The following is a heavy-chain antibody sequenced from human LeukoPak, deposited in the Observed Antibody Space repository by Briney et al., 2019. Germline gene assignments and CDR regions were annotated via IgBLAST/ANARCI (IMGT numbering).Heavy chain of an antibody. D-gene: IGHD4-17*01. CDR3: AKGNYDYGDYDGGDY. Sequence: RGSLRLSCAASGFTFTGYGMHWVRQPPGKGLEWVAFIRYDGSNKYYADSVKARFTISRDNSRDTLHLQMNSLRAEDTAVYYCAKGNYDYGDYDGGDYWGQGTLVTASS. V-gene: IGHV3-30*02. CDR1: GFTFTGYG. CDR2: IRYDGSNK. J-gene: IGHJ4*02.